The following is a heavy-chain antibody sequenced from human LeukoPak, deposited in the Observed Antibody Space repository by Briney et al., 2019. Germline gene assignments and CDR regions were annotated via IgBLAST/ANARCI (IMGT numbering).Heavy chain of an antibody. Sequence: GGSLRLSCATSGFPFSRYWMTWVRQAPGKGLEWVAYIKQEGGERYYGDSVEGRFTISRDNARNSVYLQMNSLRAEDTATYYCARSESTMTTWSMDYWGQGILVTVSS. CDR1: GFPFSRYW. J-gene: IGHJ4*02. CDR2: IKQEGGER. CDR3: ARSESTMTTWSMDY. D-gene: IGHD5-24*01. V-gene: IGHV3-7*01.